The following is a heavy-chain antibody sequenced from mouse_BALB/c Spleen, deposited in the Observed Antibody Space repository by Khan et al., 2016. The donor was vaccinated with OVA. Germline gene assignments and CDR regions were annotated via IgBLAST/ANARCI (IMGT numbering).Heavy chain of an antibody. Sequence: EVELVESGGGLVMPGGSLKLSCAASGFTFSSYAVSWIRQTPEKRLEWVASINSGGSTYYPDSVKGRFTISRDDARNIQYLQMSSLRSEDTAMYYCTRVVDYWGQGTSVTVSS. CDR3: TRVVDY. J-gene: IGHJ4*01. CDR2: INSGGST. V-gene: IGHV5-6-5*01. CDR1: GFTFSSYA.